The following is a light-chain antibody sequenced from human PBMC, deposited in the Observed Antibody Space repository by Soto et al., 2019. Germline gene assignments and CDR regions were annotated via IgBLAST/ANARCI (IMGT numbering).Light chain of an antibody. V-gene: IGKV1-8*01. CDR1: QGISSY. J-gene: IGKJ1*01. CDR3: QQYYSYPWT. CDR2: AAS. Sequence: AIRMTQSPSSFSASTGDRVTITCRASQGISSYLAWYQQKPGKAPKLLIYAASTLQSGVPSRFSGSGSGTYFTLTISCLQSEDFATCYCQQYYSYPWTFGQGTKVEIK.